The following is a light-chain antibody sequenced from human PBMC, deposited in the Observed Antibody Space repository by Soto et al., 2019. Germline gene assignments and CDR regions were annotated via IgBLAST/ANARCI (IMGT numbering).Light chain of an antibody. Sequence: QSVLTQPPSVSEAPGQRVTISCTGSSSNIGAGYPVHWYQQLPGTAPKLLVAGNRPSGVPDRFSVSKSGASASLAITGLQAEDEADYYGQSYDSSRSRRWVFGGGTKLTVL. V-gene: IGLV1-40*01. J-gene: IGLJ3*02. CDR2: G. CDR1: SSNIGAGYP. CDR3: QSYDSSRSRRWV.